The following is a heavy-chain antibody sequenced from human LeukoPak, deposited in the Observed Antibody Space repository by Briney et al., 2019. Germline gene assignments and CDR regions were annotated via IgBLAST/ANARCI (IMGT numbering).Heavy chain of an antibody. V-gene: IGHV4-59*01. CDR1: GGSISSYY. D-gene: IGHD6-19*01. J-gene: IGHJ5*02. CDR2: IYYSGST. CDR3: ARDDSSGWFDP. Sequence: SETLSLTCTVSGGSISSYYWSWIRQPPGKGLEWIGYIYYSGSTNYNPSLKSRVTISVDTSKNQFSLKLSSVTAADTAVNYCARDDSSGWFDPWGQGTLVTVSS.